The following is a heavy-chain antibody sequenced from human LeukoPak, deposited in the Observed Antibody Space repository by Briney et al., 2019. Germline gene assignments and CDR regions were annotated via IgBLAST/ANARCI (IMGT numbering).Heavy chain of an antibody. J-gene: IGHJ6*04. Sequence: PGGSLRLSCAASGFTFSSYGMHWVRQAPGEGLEWVAVISYDGSNKYYADSVKGRFTISRDNSKNTLYLQMNSLRAEDTAVYYCAKELGSGSYGSGMDVWGKGTTVTVSS. CDR1: GFTFSSYG. V-gene: IGHV3-30*18. D-gene: IGHD3-10*01. CDR3: AKELGSGSYGSGMDV. CDR2: ISYDGSNK.